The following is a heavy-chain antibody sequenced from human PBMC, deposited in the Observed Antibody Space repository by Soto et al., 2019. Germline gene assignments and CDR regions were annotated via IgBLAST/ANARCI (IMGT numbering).Heavy chain of an antibody. D-gene: IGHD1-1*01. Sequence: SETLSLTCAVSGGSFSGYYWSWIRQPPGKGLEWIGEINHSGSTNYNPSLKSRVTISVDTSKNQFSLKLSSVTAADTAVYYCARLATRYYFDYWGQGTLVTVSS. CDR2: INHSGST. J-gene: IGHJ4*02. CDR1: GGSFSGYY. V-gene: IGHV4-34*01. CDR3: ARLATRYYFDY.